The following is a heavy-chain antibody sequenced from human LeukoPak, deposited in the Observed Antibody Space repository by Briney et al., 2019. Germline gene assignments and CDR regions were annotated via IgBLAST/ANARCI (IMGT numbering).Heavy chain of an antibody. CDR2: ISSSSTYI. D-gene: IGHD6-6*01. J-gene: IGHJ1*01. CDR1: GFTFSGYS. V-gene: IGHV3-21*01. CDR3: ARDLSSSSTAYLQH. Sequence: GGSLRLSCAASGFTFSGYSINWVGQAPGKGREWGSSISSSSTYIYYADSVKGRFTISRDDAKNSLYLQLNSLRPEDTAVSYCARDLSSSSTAYLQHWGPGTLVTVSS.